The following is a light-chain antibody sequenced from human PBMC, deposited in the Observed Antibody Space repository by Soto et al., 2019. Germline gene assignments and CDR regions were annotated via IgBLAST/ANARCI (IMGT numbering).Light chain of an antibody. J-gene: IGLJ2*01. CDR1: SSNIGAHYD. CDR2: GNS. V-gene: IGLV1-40*01. Sequence: QSVLTQPPSVSAAPGQRVTISCTGSSSNIGAHYDVHWYQHLPGTAPKLLIYGNSNRPSGVPDRFSGSKSGTSASLAITGLQAEDEADYYCQSYDSSLSVHVVFGGGTKVTVL. CDR3: QSYDSSLSVHVV.